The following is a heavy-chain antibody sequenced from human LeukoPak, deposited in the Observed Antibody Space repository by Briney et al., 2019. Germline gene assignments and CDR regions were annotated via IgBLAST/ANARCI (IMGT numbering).Heavy chain of an antibody. J-gene: IGHJ6*03. CDR1: GFTFGDYA. V-gene: IGHV3-49*04. Sequence: GRSLRLSCTASGFTFGDYAMSWVRQAPGKGLEWVGFIRSKAYGGTTEYAASVKGRFTISRDDSKSIAYLQMNSLKTEDTAVYYCTRDIVVVPAATPGGDYYMDVWGKGTTVTVSS. CDR3: TRDIVVVPAATPGGDYYMDV. CDR2: IRSKAYGGTT. D-gene: IGHD2-2*01.